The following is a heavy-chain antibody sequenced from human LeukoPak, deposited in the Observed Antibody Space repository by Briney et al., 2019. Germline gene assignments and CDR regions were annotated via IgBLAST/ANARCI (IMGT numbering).Heavy chain of an antibody. CDR3: ARGNEGSSGYYYSVSWFDP. Sequence: GESLKISCMGSGYIFTSYWIAWVRQMPGKGLEWMGIIYPGDSDTTYSPSFQGQVTISADKSISTAYLQWSSLKASDTAMYYCARGNEGSSGYYYSVSWFDPWGQGTLVTVSS. J-gene: IGHJ5*02. D-gene: IGHD3-22*01. CDR1: GYIFTSYW. V-gene: IGHV5-51*01. CDR2: IYPGDSDT.